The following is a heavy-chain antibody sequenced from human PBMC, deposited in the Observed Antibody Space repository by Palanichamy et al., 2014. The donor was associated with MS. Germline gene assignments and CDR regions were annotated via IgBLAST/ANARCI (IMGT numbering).Heavy chain of an antibody. V-gene: IGHV4-59*13. CDR3: ARMKETGLYYYGMDV. CDR2: IYYIGST. J-gene: IGHJ6*02. D-gene: IGHD1-14*01. Sequence: VRLQESGPGLVEPSETLSLTCTVSGGSMTNYYWSWIRRPPGKGLEWFGYIYYIGSTTYNPSLKSRVTMSVDRSKNQFSLKVNSVTAADTAVYYCARMKETGLYYYGMDVWGPGTTVTVSS. CDR1: GGSMTNYY.